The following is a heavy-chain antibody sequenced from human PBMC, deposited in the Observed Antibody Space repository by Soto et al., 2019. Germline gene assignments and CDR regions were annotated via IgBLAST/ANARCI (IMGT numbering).Heavy chain of an antibody. J-gene: IGHJ4*02. D-gene: IGHD3-22*01. CDR2: IYYSGST. V-gene: IGHV4-39*01. Sequence: QLQLQESGPGLVKPSETLSLTCTVSGGSISSSSYYWGWIRQPPGKGLEWIGSIYYSGSTYYNPSLKGRAPISVAPSTNQFSLKLSSVTAADTAVYYCARYESSRVSSVIDYWGQGTLVTVSS. CDR1: GGSISSSSYY. CDR3: ARYESSRVSSVIDY.